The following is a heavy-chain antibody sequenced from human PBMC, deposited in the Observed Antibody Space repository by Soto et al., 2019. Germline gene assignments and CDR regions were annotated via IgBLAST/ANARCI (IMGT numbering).Heavy chain of an antibody. CDR2: ISSSGSTI. J-gene: IGHJ4*02. CDR1: GFTFSDYY. V-gene: IGHV3-11*01. D-gene: IGHD3-3*01. CDR3: ARDKVSRFLEWLFFDY. Sequence: GESLKISCAASGFTFSDYYMSWIRQAPGKGLEWVSYISSSGSTIYYADSVKGRFTISRDNAKNSLYLQMNSLRAEDTAVYYCARDKVSRFLEWLFFDYWGQGTLVTVSS.